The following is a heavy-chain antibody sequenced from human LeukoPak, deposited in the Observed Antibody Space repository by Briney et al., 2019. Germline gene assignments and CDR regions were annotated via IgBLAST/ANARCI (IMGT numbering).Heavy chain of an antibody. Sequence: ASVKVSCKASGFTFANYAMQWVRQAPGQRLEWMGWINAGNGHTRYSQRFQGRVTNTRDTSATTVYMEVTSLRSEDTAVYYCARGIWSRTVSSYYFDYWGQGTLVTVSS. CDR3: ARGIWSRTVSSYYFDY. J-gene: IGHJ4*02. V-gene: IGHV1-3*01. CDR1: GFTFANYA. CDR2: INAGNGHT. D-gene: IGHD3-3*01.